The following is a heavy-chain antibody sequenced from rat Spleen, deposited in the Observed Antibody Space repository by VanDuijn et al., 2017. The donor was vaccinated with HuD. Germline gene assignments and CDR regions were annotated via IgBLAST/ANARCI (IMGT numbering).Heavy chain of an antibody. CDR3: TRSPYNNYVMDA. CDR1: GFSLTGNN. Sequence: QVQLKESGPGLVQPSQTLSLTCTVSGFSLTGNNVYWIRQAPGKGLEWMGRMRYDGDTYYNSALKSRLSISRDTSKNQVFLKMNNLQTDDTAIYYCTRSPYNNYVMDAWGQGASVTVSS. V-gene: IGHV2-63*01. CDR2: MRYDGDT. D-gene: IGHD1-10*01. J-gene: IGHJ4*01.